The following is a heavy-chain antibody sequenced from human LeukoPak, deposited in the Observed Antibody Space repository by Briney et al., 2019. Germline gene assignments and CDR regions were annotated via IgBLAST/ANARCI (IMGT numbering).Heavy chain of an antibody. V-gene: IGHV3-7*01. CDR3: ARGRGDY. J-gene: IGHJ4*02. CDR1: GFIFSTSW. CDR2: IKQDGSEK. Sequence: GGSLRLSCAASGFIFSTSWMSWVHQAPGKGLEWVANIKQDGSEKSYVDSVKGRFTISRDNAKNSLYLQMNSLRAEDTAVYYCARGRGDYWGQGTLVTVSS.